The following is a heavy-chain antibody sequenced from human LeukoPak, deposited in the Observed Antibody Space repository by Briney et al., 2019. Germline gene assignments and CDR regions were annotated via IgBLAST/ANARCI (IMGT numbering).Heavy chain of an antibody. J-gene: IGHJ4*02. Sequence: PSGTLSLTCAVSGGSISSSNWWSWVRQPPGKGLEWIGEIYHSGSTNYNPSLKSRVIISLDKSKNQFSLNLSSVNAADTAVYYCARGREFSRGSGSSFDYWGPGTLVTVSS. CDR2: IYHSGST. V-gene: IGHV4-4*02. CDR1: GGSISSSNW. CDR3: ARGREFSRGSGSSFDY. D-gene: IGHD3-10*01.